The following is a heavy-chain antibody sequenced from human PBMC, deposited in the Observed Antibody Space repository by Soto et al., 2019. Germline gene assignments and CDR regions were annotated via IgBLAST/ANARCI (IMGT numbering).Heavy chain of an antibody. CDR3: ARDYGLVVVPAALYYFDY. V-gene: IGHV1-46*03. CDR1: GYTFTSYY. CDR2: INPSGGST. J-gene: IGHJ4*02. Sequence: ASVKVSCKASGYTFTSYYMHWVRQAPGQGLEWMGIINPSGGSTSYAQKFQGRVTMTRDTSTSTVYMELSSLRSEDTAVYYCARDYGLVVVPAALYYFDYWGQGTLVTVSS. D-gene: IGHD2-2*01.